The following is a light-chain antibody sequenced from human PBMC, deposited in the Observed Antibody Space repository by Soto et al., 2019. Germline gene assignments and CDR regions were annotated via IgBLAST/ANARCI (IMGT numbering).Light chain of an antibody. CDR2: ESY. CDR3: SSYAGTKKFVV. V-gene: IGLV2-8*01. Sequence: QSALTQPPSASGPLGQSVTISCTGTSSDVGGYHFVSWYQQHPGKAPKLLIFESYKRPSGVPDRFSGSKSGNTASLTVSGLQAEDEATYHCSSYAGTKKFVVFGGGTQLTVL. CDR1: SSDVGGYHF. J-gene: IGLJ7*01.